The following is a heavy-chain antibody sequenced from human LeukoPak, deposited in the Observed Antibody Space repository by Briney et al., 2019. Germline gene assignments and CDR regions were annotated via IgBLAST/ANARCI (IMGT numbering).Heavy chain of an antibody. V-gene: IGHV3-23*01. CDR2: ISASGGST. J-gene: IGHJ5*02. CDR1: GFTFSSYG. D-gene: IGHD2-2*01. Sequence: GGSLRLPCAASGFTFSSYGMSWVRQAPGKGLEWLSAISASGGSTYFADSVRGRFTISRDNSKNTLYLQMNSLRAEDTAVYYCATDITDLVVPAAIRDWFDPWGQGTLVTVSS. CDR3: ATDITDLVVPAAIRDWFDP.